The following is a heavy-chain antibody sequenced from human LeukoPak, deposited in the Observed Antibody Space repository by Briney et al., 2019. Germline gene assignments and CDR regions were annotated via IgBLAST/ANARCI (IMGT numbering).Heavy chain of an antibody. CDR3: ARDQVHYDSSGPQLNAFDV. J-gene: IGHJ3*01. CDR2: ISYDGSNK. CDR1: GFTFSSYA. V-gene: IGHV3-30-3*01. Sequence: GGSLRLSCAASGFTFSSYAMHWVRQAPGKGLEWVAVISYDGSNKYYAGSVKGRFTISRDNSKNTLYLQMNSLRAEDTAVYYCARDQVHYDSSGPQLNAFDVWGQGTMVTVSS. D-gene: IGHD3-22*01.